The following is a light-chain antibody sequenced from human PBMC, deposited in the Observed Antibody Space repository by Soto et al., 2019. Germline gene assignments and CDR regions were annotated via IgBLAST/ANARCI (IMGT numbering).Light chain of an antibody. CDR1: QTIISY. CDR3: QQSYSTPIT. J-gene: IGKJ5*01. Sequence: DIQMTQSPSSLSASVGERVTITCRASQTIISYLNWYQQKPGKAPKLLIYAASSLQSGVPSRFSGSGSGTDFTLTISSLQPEDFATYYWQQSYSTPITCGQGTRLEI. V-gene: IGKV1-39*01. CDR2: AAS.